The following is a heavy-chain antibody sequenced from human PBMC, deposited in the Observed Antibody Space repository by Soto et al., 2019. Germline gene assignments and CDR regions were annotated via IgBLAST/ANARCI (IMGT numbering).Heavy chain of an antibody. CDR3: ARDKERSGWCSVD. D-gene: IGHD6-19*01. CDR1: GFTFSSYS. V-gene: IGHV3-21*01. CDR2: ISSSSSYI. Sequence: GGSLRLSCAASGFTFSSYSMNWVRQAPGKGLEWVSSISSSSSYIYYADSVKGRFTISRDNAKSSLYLQMNSLRAEDTAVYYCARDKERSGWCSVDWGQGTLVTVSS. J-gene: IGHJ4*02.